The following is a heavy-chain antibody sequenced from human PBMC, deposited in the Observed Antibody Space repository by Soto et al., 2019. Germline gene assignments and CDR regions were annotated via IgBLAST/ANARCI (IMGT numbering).Heavy chain of an antibody. Sequence: AGESLKISCKGSGYSFTNYWISWERQMPGKGLEWMGRIDPTDSYTNYRPSFEGHVTISADKSISTAYLQWSSLKASDTDLSHCPRQVDTGYSGYDSDHWGQGNLVTVSP. CDR1: GYSFTNYW. V-gene: IGHV5-10-1*01. J-gene: IGHJ4*02. CDR3: PRQVDTGYSGYDSDH. D-gene: IGHD5-12*01. CDR2: IDPTDSYT.